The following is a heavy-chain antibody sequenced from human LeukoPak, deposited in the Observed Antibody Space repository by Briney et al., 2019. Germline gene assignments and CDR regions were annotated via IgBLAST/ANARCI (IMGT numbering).Heavy chain of an antibody. V-gene: IGHV3-30*04. CDR3: ARDLWWELLDYYYYMDV. Sequence: PGGSLRLSCAASGFTFSSYAMHWVRQAPGKGLEWVAVISFDGSNKYYADSVKGRFTISRDNSKTRLYLQMNSLRAQDTAVYYCARDLWWELLDYYYYMDVWGKGTTVTVSS. D-gene: IGHD1-26*01. CDR2: ISFDGSNK. J-gene: IGHJ6*03. CDR1: GFTFSSYA.